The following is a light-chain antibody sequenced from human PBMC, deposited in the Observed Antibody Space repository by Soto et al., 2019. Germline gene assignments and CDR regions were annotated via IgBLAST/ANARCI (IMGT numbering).Light chain of an antibody. CDR3: QQYDSSPRT. CDR1: RSVSSY. J-gene: IGKJ1*01. Sequence: EIVLTQSPATLSLSPGESATLSCRATRSVSSYLAWYQQKPGQAPRLLIYDASSRPTDIPDRFSGSGSGTDFTLTINRLEPEDFAVYYCQQYDSSPRTFGQGTKVDIK. CDR2: DAS. V-gene: IGKV3-20*01.